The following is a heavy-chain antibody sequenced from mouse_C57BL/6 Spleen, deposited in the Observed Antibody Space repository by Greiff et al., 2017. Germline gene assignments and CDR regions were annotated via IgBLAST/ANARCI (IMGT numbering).Heavy chain of an antibody. J-gene: IGHJ1*03. Sequence: QVQLQQPGAELLKPGASVKLSCKASGYTFTSYWMHWVKQRPGQGLEWIGMIHPNSGSTNYNEKFKSKATLTVDKSSSTAYRQLSSLTSEDSAVYYCARVFITTVGAHWYFDVWGTGTTVTVSS. V-gene: IGHV1-64*01. CDR1: GYTFTSYW. CDR2: IHPNSGST. D-gene: IGHD1-1*01. CDR3: ARVFITTVGAHWYFDV.